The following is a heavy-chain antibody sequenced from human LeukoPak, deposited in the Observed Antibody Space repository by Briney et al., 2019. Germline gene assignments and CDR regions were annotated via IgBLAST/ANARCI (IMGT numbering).Heavy chain of an antibody. V-gene: IGHV4-34*01. CDR2: INHSGST. CDR1: GGSFSGYY. CDR3: ARDSLTGYSPDYFDY. Sequence: NPSETLSLTCAVYGGSFSGYYWSWIRQPPGKGLEWIGEINHSGSTNYNPSLKSRVTISVDTSKNQFSLKLSSVTAADTAVYYCARDSLTGYSPDYFDYWGQGTLVTVSS. D-gene: IGHD3-9*01. J-gene: IGHJ4*02.